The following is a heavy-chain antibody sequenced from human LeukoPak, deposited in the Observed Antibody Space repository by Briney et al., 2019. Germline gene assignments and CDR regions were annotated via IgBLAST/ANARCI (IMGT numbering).Heavy chain of an antibody. J-gene: IGHJ3*02. V-gene: IGHV3-72*01. CDR3: TRDGGEGDNSAFDI. CDR2: IRRRTNRYTT. Sequence: GGSLRLSCAASGFTFSDYILDWVRQAPGKGLEWVGRIRRRTNRYTTEYAASVKDRFIISRDDSKNSLYLHMSSLKTEDSAVYHCTRDGGEGDNSAFDIWGQGTMVTVSS. CDR1: GFTFSDYI. D-gene: IGHD3-16*01.